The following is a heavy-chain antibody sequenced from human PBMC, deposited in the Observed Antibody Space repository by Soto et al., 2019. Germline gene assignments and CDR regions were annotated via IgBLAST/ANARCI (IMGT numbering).Heavy chain of an antibody. V-gene: IGHV1-18*01. Sequence: QVQLVQSGAEVKKPGASVKVSCKASGYIFNSYDIAWVRQAPGQGLEWMGWISLHDRDPLYAEKFQDRVTSTADTSTNTANMEWRSLGSDDTATYYCVRQPRQLDHNWFDPWGQGTLVIVSP. J-gene: IGHJ5*02. D-gene: IGHD5-18*01. CDR3: VRQPRQLDHNWFDP. CDR2: ISLHDRDP. CDR1: GYIFNSYD.